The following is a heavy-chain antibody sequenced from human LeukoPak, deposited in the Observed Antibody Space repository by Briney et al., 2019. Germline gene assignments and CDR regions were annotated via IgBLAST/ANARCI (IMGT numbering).Heavy chain of an antibody. D-gene: IGHD6-13*01. CDR3: ATAIAAAGTPDY. J-gene: IGHJ4*02. CDR1: GYTFTGYY. CDR2: INPNSGGT. V-gene: IGHV1-2*02. Sequence: GASVKLSCKASGYTFTGYYMHWVRQAPGQGLEWMGWINPNSGGTNYAQKFQGRVTMTRDTSISTAYMELSRLRSDDTAVYYCATAIAAAGTPDYWGQGTLVTVSS.